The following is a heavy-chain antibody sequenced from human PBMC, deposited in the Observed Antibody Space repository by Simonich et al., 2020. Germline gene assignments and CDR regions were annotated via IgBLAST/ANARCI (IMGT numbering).Heavy chain of an antibody. V-gene: IGHV3-48*03. CDR2: ISSSGRTI. CDR1: GFTFSSYE. J-gene: IGHJ6*02. Sequence: EVQLVESGGGLVQPGGSLRLSCAASGFTFSSYEMNWVRQAPGKGLEWVSDISSSGRTIYYADSVKGRFTISRENAKNSLYLQMNSLRAEDTAVYYCARDFRLQLVEIGTYYYYGMDVWGQGTTVTVSS. CDR3: ARDFRLQLVEIGTYYYYGMDV. D-gene: IGHD6-6*01.